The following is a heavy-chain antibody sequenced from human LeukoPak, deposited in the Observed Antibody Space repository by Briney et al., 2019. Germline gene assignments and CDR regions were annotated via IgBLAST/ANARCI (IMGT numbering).Heavy chain of an antibody. CDR3: AKAESSSWLPYY. Sequence: PGGPLRLSCAASGFTFSGSAMHWVRQASGKGLEWVGRIRSKANSYATAYAASVKGRFTISRDDSKNTAYLQMNSLKTEDTAVYYCAKAESSSWLPYYWGQGTLVTVSS. D-gene: IGHD6-13*01. CDR2: IRSKANSYAT. J-gene: IGHJ4*02. V-gene: IGHV3-73*01. CDR1: GFTFSGSA.